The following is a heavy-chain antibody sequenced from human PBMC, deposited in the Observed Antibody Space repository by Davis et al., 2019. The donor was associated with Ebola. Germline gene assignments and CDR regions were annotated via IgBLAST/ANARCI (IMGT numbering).Heavy chain of an antibody. V-gene: IGHV3-7*01. CDR2: IKQDGSEK. J-gene: IGHJ6*02. CDR3: ARVSAVDDFWSGYQYGMDV. CDR1: GFTFSSYS. D-gene: IGHD3-3*01. Sequence: GESLKISCAASGFTFSSYSMNWVRQAPGKGLEWVANIKQDGSEKYYVDSVKGRFTISRDNAKNSLYLQMNSLRAEDTAVYYCARVSAVDDFWSGYQYGMDVWGQGTTVTVSS.